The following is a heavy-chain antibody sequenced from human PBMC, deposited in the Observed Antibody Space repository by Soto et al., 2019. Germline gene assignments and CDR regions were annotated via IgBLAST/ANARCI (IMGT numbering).Heavy chain of an antibody. V-gene: IGHV1-3*01. Sequence: ASVKVSCKASGYTFTSYAMHWVRQAPGQRLEWMGWINAGNGNTKYSQKFQGWVTMTRDTSISTAYMELSRLRSDDTAVYYCAREVQVYGMDVWGQGTTVTVSS. J-gene: IGHJ6*02. CDR1: GYTFTSYA. D-gene: IGHD1-1*01. CDR2: INAGNGNT. CDR3: AREVQVYGMDV.